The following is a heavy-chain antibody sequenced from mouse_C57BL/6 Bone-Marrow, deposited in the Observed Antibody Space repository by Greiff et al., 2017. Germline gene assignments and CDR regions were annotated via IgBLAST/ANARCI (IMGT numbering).Heavy chain of an antibody. CDR2: ISSGGSYT. Sequence: EVKLMESGGDLVKPGGSLKLSCAASGFTFSSYGMSWVRQTPDKRLEWVATISSGGSYTYYPDSVKGRFTISRDNAKNTLYLQMSSLKYEDTAKYYCAREEHYDGSPWIAYWGQGTLVTVSA. CDR3: AREEHYDGSPWIAY. D-gene: IGHD1-1*01. J-gene: IGHJ3*01. CDR1: GFTFSSYG. V-gene: IGHV5-6*01.